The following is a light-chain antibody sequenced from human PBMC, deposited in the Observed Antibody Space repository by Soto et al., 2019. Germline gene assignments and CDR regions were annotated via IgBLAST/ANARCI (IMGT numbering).Light chain of an antibody. CDR2: AND. CDR1: SSNIGSNY. J-gene: IGLJ3*02. V-gene: IGLV1-47*02. Sequence: QVVVTQPPSASGTPGQRVIISCSGRSSNIGSNYVYWFQHLPGTAPKLLIYANDQRPSGVPDRFSGSKSGTSASLAISGLRSEDEADYYCAAWDDSLGGSWVFGGGTKLTVL. CDR3: AAWDDSLGGSWV.